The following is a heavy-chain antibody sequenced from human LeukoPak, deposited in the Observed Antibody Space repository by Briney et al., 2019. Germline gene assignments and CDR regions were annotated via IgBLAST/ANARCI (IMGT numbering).Heavy chain of an antibody. CDR2: IIPILGIA. D-gene: IGHD6-13*01. V-gene: IGHV1-69*04. CDR1: GGTFSSYA. CDR3: AREYSGKYSSSWHFDY. Sequence: SVKVSCKASGGTFSSYAISWVRQAPGQGLEWMGRIIPILGIANYAQKFQGRVTMTTDTSTSTAYMELRSLRSDDTAVYYCAREYSGKYSSSWHFDYWGQGTLVTVSS. J-gene: IGHJ4*02.